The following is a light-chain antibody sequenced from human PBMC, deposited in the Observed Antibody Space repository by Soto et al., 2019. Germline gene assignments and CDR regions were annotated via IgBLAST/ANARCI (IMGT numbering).Light chain of an antibody. CDR3: LQDYNYPQT. Sequence: QMTHSPSSLSASVGERVTITCRASQLIRSDLGWYQQKPGEVPRLLIHSASTLQSGVPSRFSGSASGTDFTLTISSLQPEDSATYYCLQDYNYPQTFGQGTKVDIK. V-gene: IGKV1-6*01. CDR2: SAS. J-gene: IGKJ1*01. CDR1: QLIRSD.